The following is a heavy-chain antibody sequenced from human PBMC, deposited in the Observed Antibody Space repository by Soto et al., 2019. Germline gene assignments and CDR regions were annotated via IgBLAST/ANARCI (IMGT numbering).Heavy chain of an antibody. CDR3: ARGRNYYDSSGYGAYYYGMDV. Sequence: ASVKVSCKASGYTFTGYYMHWVRQAPGQGLEWMGWINPNSGGTNYAQKFQGRVTMTRDTSISTAYMELSRLRSDDTAVYYCARGRNYYDSSGYGAYYYGMDVWGQGTTVTVSS. CDR1: GYTFTGYY. J-gene: IGHJ6*02. V-gene: IGHV1-2*02. D-gene: IGHD3-22*01. CDR2: INPNSGGT.